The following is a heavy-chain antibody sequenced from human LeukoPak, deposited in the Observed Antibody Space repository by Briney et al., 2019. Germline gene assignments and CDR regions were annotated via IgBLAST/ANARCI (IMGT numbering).Heavy chain of an antibody. CDR3: ARHEHKAVAGDT. J-gene: IGHJ4*02. V-gene: IGHV4-38-2*02. CDR2: IYHSGST. D-gene: IGHD6-19*01. Sequence: NTSETLSLTCTVSGYSISSGYYWGWIRQPPGKGLEWIGSIYHSGSTYYNPSLKSRLTISVDTSKNQFSLKLTSVNAADTAVYYCARHEHKAVAGDTWGQGTLVIVSS. CDR1: GYSISSGYY.